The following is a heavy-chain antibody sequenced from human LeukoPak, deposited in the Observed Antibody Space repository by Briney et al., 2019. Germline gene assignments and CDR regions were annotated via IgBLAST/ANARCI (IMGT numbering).Heavy chain of an antibody. CDR2: IYIGGST. J-gene: IGHJ6*02. V-gene: IGHV3-53*01. CDR1: GFTVSSNY. CDR3: ARERAFLGDDTVTTLPRYYYYGMDV. Sequence: GSLRLSCAASGFTVSSNYMSWVRQAPGKGLEWVSVIYIGGSTYYADSVKGRFTISRDNSKNTLYLQMNSLRAEDTAVYYCARERAFLGDDTVTTLPRYYYYGMDVWGQGTPVTVSS. D-gene: IGHD4-17*01.